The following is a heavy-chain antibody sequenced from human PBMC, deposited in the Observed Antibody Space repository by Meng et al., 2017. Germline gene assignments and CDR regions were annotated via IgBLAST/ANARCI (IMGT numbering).Heavy chain of an antibody. CDR2: MNPNSGNT. CDR1: GYTFTSYG. J-gene: IGHJ4*02. V-gene: IGHV1-8*02. D-gene: IGHD3-22*01. Sequence: QVQLVQSGAEVKKPVASVKVSCKASGYTFTSYGISWVRQAPGQGLEWMGWMNPNSGNTGYAQKFQGRVTMTRNTSISTAYMELSSLRSEDTAVYYCARAPRKTYDSSGYDYWGQGTLVTVSS. CDR3: ARAPRKTYDSSGYDY.